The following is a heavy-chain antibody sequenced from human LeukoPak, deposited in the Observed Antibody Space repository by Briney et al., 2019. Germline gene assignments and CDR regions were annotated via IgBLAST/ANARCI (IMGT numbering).Heavy chain of an antibody. CDR2: ISSNGGST. V-gene: IGHV3-64*01. J-gene: IGHJ4*02. Sequence: GGSLRLSCAASGFTFSSYAMHWVRQAPGKGLEYVSAISSNGGSTYYANSVKGRFTISRDNSKNTLYLQMNSLRAEDTAIYYCAKPARTDYTDYWGQGTLVTVSS. CDR1: GFTFSSYA. D-gene: IGHD1-14*01. CDR3: AKPARTDYTDY.